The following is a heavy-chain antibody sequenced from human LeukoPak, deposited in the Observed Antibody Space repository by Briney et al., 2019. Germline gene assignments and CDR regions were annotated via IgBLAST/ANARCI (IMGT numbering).Heavy chain of an antibody. D-gene: IGHD3-3*01. CDR1: GYSISSGYY. V-gene: IGHV4-38-2*01. J-gene: IGHJ4*02. CDR2: IYHSGST. CDR3: ARHSGDLRFLEWLLDY. Sequence: PSETLSLTCAVSGYSISSGYYWGWIRQPPGKGLEWIGSIYHSGSTYYNPSLKSRVTISVDTSKNQFSLKLSSVTAANTAVYYCARHSGDLRFLEWLLDYGGQGTLVTVSS.